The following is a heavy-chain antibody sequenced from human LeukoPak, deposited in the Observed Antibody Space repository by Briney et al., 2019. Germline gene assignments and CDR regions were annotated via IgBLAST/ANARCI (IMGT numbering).Heavy chain of an antibody. Sequence: GGSLRLSCAASGFTFSSYGMSWVRQAPGKGLEWVSDISGSGGSTSYADSVKGRFTISRDNSKNTLYLQMNSLRAEDTAVYYSARGWGLIKAAAGRNAFDIWGQGTMVTVSS. V-gene: IGHV3-23*01. J-gene: IGHJ3*02. CDR3: ARGWGLIKAAAGRNAFDI. CDR1: GFTFSSYG. CDR2: ISGSGGST. D-gene: IGHD6-13*01.